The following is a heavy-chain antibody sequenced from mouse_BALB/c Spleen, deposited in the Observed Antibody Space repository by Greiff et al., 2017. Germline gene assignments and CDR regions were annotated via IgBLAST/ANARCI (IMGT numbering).Heavy chain of an antibody. D-gene: IGHD3-2*02. Sequence: VQLQQSGAELMKPGASVKISCKATGYTFSSYWIEWVKQRPGHGLEWIGEILPGSGSTNYNEKFKGKATFTADTSSNTAYMQLSSLTSEDSAVYYCARGGFPYYAMDYWGQGTSVTVSS. CDR3: ARGGFPYYAMDY. CDR1: GYTFSSYW. J-gene: IGHJ4*01. V-gene: IGHV1-9*01. CDR2: ILPGSGST.